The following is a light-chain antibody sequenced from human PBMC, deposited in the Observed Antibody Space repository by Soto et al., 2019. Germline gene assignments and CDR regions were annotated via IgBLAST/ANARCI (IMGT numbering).Light chain of an antibody. CDR1: SSDVGGYNY. CDR2: EVS. Sequence: QSVLTQPASVSGSPGQSITIYCTGTSSDVGGYNYVSWYQQHPGKAPKLMIYEVSNRPSGVSNRFSGSKSGNTASLTIYGLQAEDEADYYCSSYTSSSTLVFGGGTKLTVL. V-gene: IGLV2-14*01. CDR3: SSYTSSSTLV. J-gene: IGLJ2*01.